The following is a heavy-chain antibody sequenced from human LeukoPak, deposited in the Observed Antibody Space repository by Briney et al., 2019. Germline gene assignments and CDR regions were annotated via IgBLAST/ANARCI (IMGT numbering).Heavy chain of an antibody. CDR3: ARTRYYYNSRSYGAPYYFDY. D-gene: IGHD3-10*01. V-gene: IGHV4-61*02. J-gene: IGHJ4*02. CDR2: IYTSGRT. CDR1: GGSISSGSYY. Sequence: SQTLSLTCTVSGGSISSGSYYWSWIRQPAGKGLEWIGRIYTSGRTNYNPSLKSRVTISVDTSKNQFSLKLSSVTAADTAVYYCARTRYYYNSRSYGAPYYFDYWGQGTLVTVSS.